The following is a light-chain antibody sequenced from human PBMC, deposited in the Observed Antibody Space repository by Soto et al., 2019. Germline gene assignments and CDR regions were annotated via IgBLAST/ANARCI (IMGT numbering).Light chain of an antibody. Sequence: DIQMTQSPSSVSASVGDRVIITCRASQGISSWLVWYQQKLGEAPKLLIFAASRLQSGVPSRFSGSGSGTDFTLTISRLHPEDFGNYFCQQADSFPLTFGGGTKVEIK. CDR1: QGISSW. CDR2: AAS. J-gene: IGKJ4*01. CDR3: QQADSFPLT. V-gene: IGKV1D-12*01.